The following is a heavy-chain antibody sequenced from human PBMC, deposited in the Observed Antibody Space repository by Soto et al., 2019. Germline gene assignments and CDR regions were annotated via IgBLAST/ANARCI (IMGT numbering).Heavy chain of an antibody. V-gene: IGHV4-39*01. D-gene: IGHD3-10*01. CDR3: ARRANYGSGSYYYNTGMDV. CDR2: IYYSGST. J-gene: IGHJ6*02. Sequence: SEPLSLTCTVSGGSISSSSFYWGWIRQPPGKGLEWIGSIYYSGSTYYNPSLKSRVTISVDTSKNQFSLKLSSVTAADTAVYYCARRANYGSGSYYYNTGMDVWGQGTTVTVSS. CDR1: GGSISSSSFY.